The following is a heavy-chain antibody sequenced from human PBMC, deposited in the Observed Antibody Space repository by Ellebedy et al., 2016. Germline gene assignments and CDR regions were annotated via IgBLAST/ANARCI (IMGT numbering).Heavy chain of an antibody. Sequence: GESLKISCAASGFTFDTYVMSWVRPAPGKGLEWVATISGAGYTTFFADSVKSRFTISRDNSKNTLYLQMNNLRVDDTALYYCRQGHYFDQWGQGALVTVSS. V-gene: IGHV3-23*01. CDR3: RQGHYFDQ. J-gene: IGHJ4*02. CDR2: ISGAGYTT. CDR1: GFTFDTYV.